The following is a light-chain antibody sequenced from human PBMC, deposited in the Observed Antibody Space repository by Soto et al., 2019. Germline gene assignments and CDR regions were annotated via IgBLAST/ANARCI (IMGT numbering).Light chain of an antibody. V-gene: IGLV4-69*01. CDR3: QTWGTGFRV. CDR1: SGHSSYA. J-gene: IGLJ3*02. CDR2: LNSDGSH. Sequence: QPVLTQSPSASASLGASVKLTCTLSSGHSSYAIAWHQQQPEKGPRYLMKLNSDGSHSKGDGIPDRFSGSSSGAERYLTISSLQSEDEADYYCQTWGTGFRVFGGGTKLTV.